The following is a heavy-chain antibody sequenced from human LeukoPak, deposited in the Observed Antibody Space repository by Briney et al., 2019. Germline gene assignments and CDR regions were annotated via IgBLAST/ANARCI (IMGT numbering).Heavy chain of an antibody. V-gene: IGHV3-23*01. CDR3: AKGHWDANSGIEV. D-gene: IGHD1-26*01. Sequence: GRPLRISCAASGFTFSNYAMTEVRKAPGKGLTCDPTITGNGSSTCYADSVNGRFTLSRDSSKDTLHLQMNSLRAEDTAQYYCAKGHWDANSGIEVWGQGTLVTVSS. J-gene: IGHJ4*02. CDR2: ITGNGSST. CDR1: GFTFSNYA.